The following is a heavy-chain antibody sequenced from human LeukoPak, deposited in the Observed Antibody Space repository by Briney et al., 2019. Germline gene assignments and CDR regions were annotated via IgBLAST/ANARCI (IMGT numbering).Heavy chain of an antibody. D-gene: IGHD6-19*01. V-gene: IGHV3-23*01. CDR2: ISGSGGTT. CDR1: GFTFSNYA. CDR3: ARGGSGWSFDY. J-gene: IGHJ4*02. Sequence: PGGSLRLSCVASGFTFSNYAMTWVRQAPGKGLEWVSTISGSGGTTNYADSVKGRFTISRDSSKSTLYLQMNSLRDEDTAVYYCARGGSGWSFDYWGQGTLVTVSS.